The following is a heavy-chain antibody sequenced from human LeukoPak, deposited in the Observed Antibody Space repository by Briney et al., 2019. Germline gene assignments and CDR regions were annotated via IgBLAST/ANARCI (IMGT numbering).Heavy chain of an antibody. J-gene: IGHJ4*02. CDR2: ISGSGGST. CDR1: GFTFSSYA. CDR3: AKGDDILTGYFDS. Sequence: PGGSLRLSCAAAGFTFSSYAMSWVRQAPGKGLEWVSAISGSGGSTFYADSVKGRFTISRDNSKNTLYLQMNSLRAEDTAVYYCAKGDDILTGYFDSWFQVTLVTVSS. V-gene: IGHV3-23*01. D-gene: IGHD3-9*01.